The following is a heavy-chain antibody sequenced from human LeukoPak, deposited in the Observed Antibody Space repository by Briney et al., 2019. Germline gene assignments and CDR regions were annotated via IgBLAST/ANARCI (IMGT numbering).Heavy chain of an antibody. D-gene: IGHD5-18*01. CDR3: ATGHSYGYDY. Sequence: GGSLRLSCAASGLTFSDFWMHWVRQPPGKGLVWVALVKGDGRTTIYADSVKGRFTISRGNAKNTLYLQMNSLRADDSGVYYCATGHSYGYDYWGQGVLVTVSS. CDR1: GLTFSDFW. J-gene: IGHJ4*02. V-gene: IGHV3-74*01. CDR2: VKGDGRTT.